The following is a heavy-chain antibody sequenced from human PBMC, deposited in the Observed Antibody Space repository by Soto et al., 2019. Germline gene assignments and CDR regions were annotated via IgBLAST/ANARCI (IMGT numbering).Heavy chain of an antibody. CDR1: GFTFSSYA. V-gene: IGHV3-23*01. J-gene: IGHJ5*02. Sequence: PGGSLRLSCAASGFTFSSYAMSWVRQAPGKGLEWVSAISGSGGSTYYADSVKGRFTISRDNSKNTLYLQMNSLRAEDTAVYYCARPRYDFWSHKSKQNWFDPWGQGTLVTVSS. D-gene: IGHD3-3*01. CDR3: ARPRYDFWSHKSKQNWFDP. CDR2: ISGSGGST.